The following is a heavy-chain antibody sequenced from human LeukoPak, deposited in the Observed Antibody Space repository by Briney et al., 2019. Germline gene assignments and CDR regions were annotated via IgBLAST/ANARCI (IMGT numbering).Heavy chain of an antibody. J-gene: IGHJ5*02. V-gene: IGHV1-18*01. CDR2: ISAYNGNT. Sequence: ASVKVSCKASGYTFTSYGISWVRQAPGQGLEWMGWISAYNGNTNYAQKLQGRVTMTTDTSTSTAYMELSRLRSDDTAVYYCARGDIVVVPAAIEYWFDPWGQGTLVTVSS. D-gene: IGHD2-2*02. CDR1: GYTFTSYG. CDR3: ARGDIVVVPAAIEYWFDP.